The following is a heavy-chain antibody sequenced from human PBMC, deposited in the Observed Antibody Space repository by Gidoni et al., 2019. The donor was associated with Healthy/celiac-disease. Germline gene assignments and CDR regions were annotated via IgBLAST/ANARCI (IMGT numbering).Heavy chain of an antibody. J-gene: IGHJ4*02. CDR1: GFSLSTARMG. CDR3: ARISFGTIFGVVIFDY. D-gene: IGHD3-3*01. Sequence: QVTLKESGPVLVKPTETLTLPCTVSGFSLSTARMGVSWIRQPPGKALEWLAHIFSNDEKSYSTSLKSRLTISKDTSKSQVVLTMTNMDPVDTATYYCARISFGTIFGVVIFDYWGQGTLVTVSS. CDR2: IFSNDEK. V-gene: IGHV2-26*01.